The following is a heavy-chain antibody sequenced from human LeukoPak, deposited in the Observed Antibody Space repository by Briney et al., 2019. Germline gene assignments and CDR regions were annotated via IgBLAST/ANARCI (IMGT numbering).Heavy chain of an antibody. Sequence: GGSLRLSCAASGFTLSDYYMSWIRQAPGKGLEWVSYISSSGSTIYYADSVKGRFTISRDNAKNSLYLQMNSLRAEDTAVYYCARDSGRDGYSPFDPWGQGTLVTVSS. CDR3: ARDSGRDGYSPFDP. J-gene: IGHJ5*02. CDR2: ISSSGSTI. CDR1: GFTLSDYY. D-gene: IGHD5-24*01. V-gene: IGHV3-11*01.